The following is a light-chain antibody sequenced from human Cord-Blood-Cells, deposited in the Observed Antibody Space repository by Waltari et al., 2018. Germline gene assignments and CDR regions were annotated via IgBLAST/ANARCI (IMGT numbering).Light chain of an antibody. CDR3: SSYTSSRV. V-gene: IGLV2-14*01. J-gene: IGLJ1*01. CDR1: SSDVGGYNY. Sequence: QSALTQPASVSGSPGQSITISCTGTSSDVGGYNYVPWYQQHPGKAPKLMIYDVSNRPSGVSNRFSGSKSGNTASLTISGLQAEDEADYYCSSYTSSRVFGTGTKVPVL. CDR2: DVS.